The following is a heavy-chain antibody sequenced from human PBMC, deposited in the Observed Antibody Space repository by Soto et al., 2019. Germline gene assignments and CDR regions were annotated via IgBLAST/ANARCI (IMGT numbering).Heavy chain of an antibody. CDR3: ARGPIITIFGVALDY. Sequence: PSQTLSLTCAFYVGSFSGYYWRWIRQPPGKGLEWIGEINHSGSTNYNPSLKSRVTISVDTSKNQFSLKLSSVTAADTAVYYCARGPIITIFGVALDYWGQGTLVTVSS. V-gene: IGHV4-34*01. CDR2: INHSGST. CDR1: VGSFSGYY. J-gene: IGHJ4*02. D-gene: IGHD3-3*01.